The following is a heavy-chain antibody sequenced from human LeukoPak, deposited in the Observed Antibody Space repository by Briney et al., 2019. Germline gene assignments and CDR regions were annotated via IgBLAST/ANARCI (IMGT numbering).Heavy chain of an antibody. Sequence: SETLSLTCAVYGGSFSGYYWSWIRQPPGKGLEWIGEINHSGSTNYNPSLKSRVTISVDTSKNQFSLKLSSVTAADTAVYYCAGGITMVRGSVFYWGQGTLVTVSS. D-gene: IGHD3-10*01. J-gene: IGHJ4*02. CDR1: GGSFSGYY. CDR2: INHSGST. CDR3: AGGITMVRGSVFY. V-gene: IGHV4-34*01.